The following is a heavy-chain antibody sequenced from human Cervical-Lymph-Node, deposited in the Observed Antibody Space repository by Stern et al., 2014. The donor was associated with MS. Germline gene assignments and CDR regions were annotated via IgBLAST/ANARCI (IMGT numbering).Heavy chain of an antibody. CDR2: ISSDGSST. CDR3: AKDRGMIVVVTYSLEY. D-gene: IGHD3-22*01. J-gene: IGHJ4*02. V-gene: IGHV3-30*18. CDR1: GFSFTSYG. Sequence: VQLVESGGGVVQPGRSLRLSCVASGFSFTSYGMHWVRQAPGQGLEWLAVISSDGSSTYYADSVKGRLTISRDNSRNTLYLQLNSLRDEDTAVYYCAKDRGMIVVVTYSLEYWGQGTLVTVSS.